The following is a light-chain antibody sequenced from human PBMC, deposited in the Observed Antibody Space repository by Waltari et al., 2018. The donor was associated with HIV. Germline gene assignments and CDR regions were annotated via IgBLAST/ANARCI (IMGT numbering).Light chain of an antibody. CDR1: QSVLYSSNNKNY. CDR2: WAS. J-gene: IGKJ4*01. V-gene: IGKV4-1*01. Sequence: DIVMTQSPDSLAASLGERATINCKSSQSVLYSSNNKNYLAWYQQKPGQPPKLLISWASTRESGVPDRFSGSGSGTDFTLTISSLQAEDVAVYCCQQYYSTPLTFGGGTKVEIE. CDR3: QQYYSTPLT.